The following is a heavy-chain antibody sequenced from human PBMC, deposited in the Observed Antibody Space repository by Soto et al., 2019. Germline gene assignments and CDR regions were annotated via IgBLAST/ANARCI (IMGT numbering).Heavy chain of an antibody. J-gene: IGHJ5*02. Sequence: SVKVSCKASGGTFSSYAISWVRQAPGQGLEWMGGIIPIFGTANYAQKFQGRVTITADESTSTAYMELSSLRSEDTAVYYCARVDYDFWSGYSNFDPWGQGTLVTVSS. V-gene: IGHV1-69*13. CDR1: GGTFSSYA. CDR3: ARVDYDFWSGYSNFDP. D-gene: IGHD3-3*01. CDR2: IIPIFGTA.